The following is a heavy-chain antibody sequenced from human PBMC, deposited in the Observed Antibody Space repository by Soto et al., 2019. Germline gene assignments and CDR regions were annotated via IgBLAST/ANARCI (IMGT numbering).Heavy chain of an antibody. CDR1: GFTFSGYW. CDR2: VNSDGRSS. Sequence: EVQLVESGGGLFLPGGSLRLSCAASGFTFSGYWMHWVRQAPGKGLVWVSRVNSDGRSSNYAVSVKGRFTISRDNAKKTLDMPMNCLRVDDTAMYYGARGYYCSCCSCYSERDNWFDPWGQGTLVTDSS. CDR3: ARGYYCSCCSCYSERDNWFDP. V-gene: IGHV3-74*01. J-gene: IGHJ5*02. D-gene: IGHD2-15*01.